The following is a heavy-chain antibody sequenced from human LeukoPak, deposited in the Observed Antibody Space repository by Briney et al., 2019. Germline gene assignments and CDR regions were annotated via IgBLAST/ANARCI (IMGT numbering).Heavy chain of an antibody. CDR3: ARLNYYDSSGYESNWFDP. CDR2: IYPGDSDT. CDR1: GYSFTSYW. J-gene: IGHJ5*02. Sequence: GESLKISCKGSGYSFTSYWIGRVRQMPGKGLEWMGIIYPGDSDTRYSPSFQGQVTISADKSISTAYLQWSSLKASDTAMYYCARLNYYDSSGYESNWFDPWGQGTLVTVSS. D-gene: IGHD3-22*01. V-gene: IGHV5-51*01.